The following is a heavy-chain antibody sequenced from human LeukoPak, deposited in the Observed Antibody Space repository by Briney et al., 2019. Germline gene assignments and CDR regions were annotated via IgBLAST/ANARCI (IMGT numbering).Heavy chain of an antibody. V-gene: IGHV3-21*01. CDR2: ISSSSSYI. Sequence: PGGSLRLSCAAPGFTFSSYSMNWVRQAPGKGLEWVSSISSSSSYIYYADSVKGRFTISRDNAKNSLYLQMNSLRAEDTAVYYCAREGGDSYGPNPLDYWGQGTLVTVSS. J-gene: IGHJ4*02. CDR1: GFTFSSYS. CDR3: AREGGDSYGPNPLDY. D-gene: IGHD5-18*01.